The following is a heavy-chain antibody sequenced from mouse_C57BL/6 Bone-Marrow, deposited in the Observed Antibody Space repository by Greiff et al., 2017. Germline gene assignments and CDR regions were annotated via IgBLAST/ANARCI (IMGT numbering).Heavy chain of an antibody. CDR3: ASEGVYYDYRDAMDN. J-gene: IGHJ4*01. CDR1: GYTFTDYS. V-gene: IGHV1-19*01. Sequence: VQLQESGPVLVKPGASVKLSCKASGYTFTDYSMNWVKQSPGKSLEWIGVINPYNGGTSYNEKFKGKATLTVDKSSSTAYMELNRLTTEDSAVYYCASEGVYYDYRDAMDNGGQGTSVTVSA. CDR2: INPYNGGT. D-gene: IGHD2-4*01.